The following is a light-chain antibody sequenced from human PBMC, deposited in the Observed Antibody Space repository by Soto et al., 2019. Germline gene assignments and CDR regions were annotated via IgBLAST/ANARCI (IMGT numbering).Light chain of an antibody. J-gene: IGKJ4*01. CDR2: PTS. CDR1: QGISNY. CDR3: PQFRTFPLT. V-gene: IGKV1-9*01. Sequence: DIQLTQYPSFLSASVGDRVTITCRASQGISNYLAWYQQEPGNAPKLLIYPTSTLQSGVPSRFSGSGSGTEFTLTISSLQPVDLTIHCSPQFRTFPLT.